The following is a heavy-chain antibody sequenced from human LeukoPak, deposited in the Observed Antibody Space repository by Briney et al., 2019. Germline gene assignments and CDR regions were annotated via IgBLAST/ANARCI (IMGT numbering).Heavy chain of an antibody. CDR2: IYYSGST. CDR1: GDSFRSYY. CDR3: ARDAYSSSWYRDDAYDI. D-gene: IGHD6-13*01. Sequence: SETLSLTCTVSGDSFRSYYWSWIRQPPGKGLEWIGYIYYSGSTNYNPSLKSRVTISVDTSKNQFSLKLSSVTAADTAVYYCARDAYSSSWYRDDAYDIWGQGTMVTVSS. J-gene: IGHJ3*02. V-gene: IGHV4-59*12.